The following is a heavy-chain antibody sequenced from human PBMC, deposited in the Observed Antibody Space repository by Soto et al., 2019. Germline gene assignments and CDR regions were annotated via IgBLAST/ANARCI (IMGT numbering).Heavy chain of an antibody. CDR3: ARGFDSGKFYAFES. Sequence: PSETLSLTCAVSGGSISSSNWWSWVRQPPGKGLEWIGEIYHSGSTNYNPSLKSRVTISVDKSKNQFSLNLSSVTAADTAVYYCARGFDSGKFYAFESWGQGTQVTVSS. CDR1: GGSISSSNW. CDR2: IYHSGST. D-gene: IGHD1-26*01. V-gene: IGHV4-4*02. J-gene: IGHJ4*02.